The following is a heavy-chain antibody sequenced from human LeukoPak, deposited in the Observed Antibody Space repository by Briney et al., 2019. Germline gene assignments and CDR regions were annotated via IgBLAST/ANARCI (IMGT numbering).Heavy chain of an antibody. D-gene: IGHD4-17*01. Sequence: GASVKVSCKVSGYTLTELSMHWVRQAPGKGLEWMGGFDPEDGETIYAQKFQGRVTMTTDTSTSTAYMELRSLRSDDTAVYYCARGGFPEVYGDYYFDYWGQGTLVTVSS. CDR1: GYTLTELS. V-gene: IGHV1-24*01. CDR2: FDPEDGET. J-gene: IGHJ4*02. CDR3: ARGGFPEVYGDYYFDY.